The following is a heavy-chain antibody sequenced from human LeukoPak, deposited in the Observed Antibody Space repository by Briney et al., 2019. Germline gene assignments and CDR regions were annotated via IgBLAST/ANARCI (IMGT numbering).Heavy chain of an antibody. J-gene: IGHJ5*02. CDR3: ARSGVGDSMNWFDP. V-gene: IGHV1-3*03. Sequence: ASVKVSCKASGYTFTSYAMHWVRQAPGQRLEWMGWINVGNGNTKYSQEFQGRVTITRDTSASTAYMELSSLRSEDTAVYYCARSGVGDSMNWFDPWGQGTLVTVSS. CDR2: INVGNGNT. CDR1: GYTFTSYA. D-gene: IGHD4-17*01.